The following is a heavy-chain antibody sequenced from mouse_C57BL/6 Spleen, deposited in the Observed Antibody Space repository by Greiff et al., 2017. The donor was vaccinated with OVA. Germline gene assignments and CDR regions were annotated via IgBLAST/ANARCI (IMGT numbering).Heavy chain of an antibody. CDR3: SRQGGDALDY. CDR2: ISSGSSTI. J-gene: IGHJ2*01. Sequence: EVKVVESGGGLVKPGGSLKLSCAASGFTFSDYGMHWVRQAPEKGLEWVAYISSGSSTIYYADKVKGRSTISRDNANNTLFLHMTSLRSEDTAMYYCSRQGGDALDYWGQGTTLTVSS. V-gene: IGHV5-17*01. CDR1: GFTFSDYG. D-gene: IGHD2-13*01.